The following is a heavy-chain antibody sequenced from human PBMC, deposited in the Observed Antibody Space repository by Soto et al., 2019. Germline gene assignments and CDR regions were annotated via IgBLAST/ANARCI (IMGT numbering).Heavy chain of an antibody. D-gene: IGHD6-19*01. J-gene: IGHJ4*02. Sequence: EVQLLESGGGLVQPGGSLRLSCAASGFSFSGYAMNWVRQAPGKGLEWVSVISGSGDSTYYADSVKGRFTISRDNSKNTLYLQRNSLRAEDRAVYYCARRSSGWYFDYWGQATLVTVSS. V-gene: IGHV3-23*01. CDR1: GFSFSGYA. CDR2: ISGSGDST. CDR3: ARRSSGWYFDY.